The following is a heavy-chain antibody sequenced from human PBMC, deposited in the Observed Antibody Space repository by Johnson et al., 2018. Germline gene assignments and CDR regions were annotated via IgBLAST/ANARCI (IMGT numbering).Heavy chain of an antibody. CDR3: AREGGATIVGPYYYYYMDV. D-gene: IGHD5-12*01. J-gene: IGHJ6*03. CDR2: IYYSGST. Sequence: QVQLQESGPGLVKPSETLSLTCTVSGGSISSYYWSWIRQPPGKGLEWIGYIYYSGSTNYNPSLNSRVTISVDPPKNQFTLKLSFVTAADTAVDYCAREGGATIVGPYYYYYMDVWGKGTTVTVSS. CDR1: GGSISSYY. V-gene: IGHV4-59*01.